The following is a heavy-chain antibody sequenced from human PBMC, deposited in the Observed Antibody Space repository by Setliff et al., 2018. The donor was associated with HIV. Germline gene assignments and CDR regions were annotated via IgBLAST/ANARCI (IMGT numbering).Heavy chain of an antibody. Sequence: GGSLRLSCAASEFTPSGYSMSWVRQVPGKGLEWVSAISAGTGHTYYADSVKGRFTISRDNSKSTLYLQMSSLTAEDTAVYYCAGDARWPNDAFDIWGQGAVVTVSS. CDR3: AGDARWPNDAFDI. CDR1: EFTPSGYS. D-gene: IGHD6-13*01. J-gene: IGHJ3*02. V-gene: IGHV3-23*01. CDR2: ISAGTGHT.